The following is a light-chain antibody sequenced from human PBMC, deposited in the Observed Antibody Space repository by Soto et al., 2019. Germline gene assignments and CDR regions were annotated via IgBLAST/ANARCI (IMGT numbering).Light chain of an antibody. Sequence: EIVLTQSPGTLSLSPGERATLSCRASQSVSSSYLAWYQQKPGQAPRLLIYRTSNRATGIPDRFSGSGSGTDFTLTISRLEPEDVALYHCQQYFITPYTFGQGTKLEIK. CDR2: RTS. CDR3: QQYFITPYT. J-gene: IGKJ2*01. CDR1: QSVSSSY. V-gene: IGKV3-20*01.